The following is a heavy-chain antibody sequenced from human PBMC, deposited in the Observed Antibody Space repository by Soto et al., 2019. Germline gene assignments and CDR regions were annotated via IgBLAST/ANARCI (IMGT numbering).Heavy chain of an antibody. D-gene: IGHD4-17*01. CDR3: ARRVYGDYDHPFDI. CDR1: GDSVTSHY. J-gene: IGHJ3*02. CDR2: MHYTGFS. V-gene: IGHV4-59*08. Sequence: PSETLSLTCSFSGDSVTSHYLTWIRQSPEKGLEWIGYMHYTGFSHYNPSLKSRVAISVDTSKNQFSLKLSSVTAADTAVYYCARRVYGDYDHPFDIWGQGTMVTVSS.